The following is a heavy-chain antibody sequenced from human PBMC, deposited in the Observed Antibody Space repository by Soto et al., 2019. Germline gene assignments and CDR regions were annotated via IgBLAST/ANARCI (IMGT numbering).Heavy chain of an antibody. CDR1: GGSISSGGYY. V-gene: IGHV4-31*03. CDR2: IYYSGST. CDR3: ARGVYDSSGYFINNWFDP. J-gene: IGHJ5*02. Sequence: PSETLSLTCTVSGGSISSGGYYWSWIRQHPGNGLEWIGYIYYSGSTYYNPSLKSRVTISVDTSKNQFSLKLSSVTAADTAAYYCARGVYDSSGYFINNWFDPWGQGTLVTVSS. D-gene: IGHD3-22*01.